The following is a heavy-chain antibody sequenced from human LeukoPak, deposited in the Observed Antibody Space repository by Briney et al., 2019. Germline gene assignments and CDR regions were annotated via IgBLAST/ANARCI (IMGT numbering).Heavy chain of an antibody. V-gene: IGHV1-18*01. D-gene: IGHD5-12*01. CDR2: ISAYNGNT. Sequence: ASVMVSWKACGYKVTSFGISWLRQANGQGLEWMGWISAYNGNTNYAQKLQGRVTMTTDTSTSTAYLELRSLRSDDTAVYYCARAPAVYSGYGIFDYWGQGTLVTVSS. CDR1: GYKVTSFG. J-gene: IGHJ4*02. CDR3: ARAPAVYSGYGIFDY.